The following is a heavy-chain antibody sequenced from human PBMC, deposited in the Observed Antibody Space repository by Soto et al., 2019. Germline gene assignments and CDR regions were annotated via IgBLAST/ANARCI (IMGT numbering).Heavy chain of an antibody. J-gene: IGHJ5*02. CDR2: IYHSGST. Sequence: PSETQSLTCTVSGGTIRSGGYSWSWIRQPPGKGLEWIGYIYHSGSTYYNPSLKSRVTISVDRSKNQFSLKLSSVTAADTAVYYCARTYGDYGGWFDPWGQGTLVTVS. D-gene: IGHD4-17*01. V-gene: IGHV4-30-2*01. CDR1: GGTIRSGGYS. CDR3: ARTYGDYGGWFDP.